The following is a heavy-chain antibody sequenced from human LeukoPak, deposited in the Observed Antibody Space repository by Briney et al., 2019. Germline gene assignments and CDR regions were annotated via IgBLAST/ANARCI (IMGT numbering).Heavy chain of an antibody. V-gene: IGHV3-7*05. J-gene: IGHJ5*02. D-gene: IGHD6-13*01. Sequence: GGSLRLSCAASGFTFSIYWMSWVRQAPGKGLEWVANIKQDGSERNFVDSVKGRFTISRDNAKNSLYLQMSSLRAEDTAVYYCARDIEGYSSSSVPYNWFDPWGQGTLVTVSS. CDR1: GFTFSIYW. CDR3: ARDIEGYSSSSVPYNWFDP. CDR2: IKQDGSER.